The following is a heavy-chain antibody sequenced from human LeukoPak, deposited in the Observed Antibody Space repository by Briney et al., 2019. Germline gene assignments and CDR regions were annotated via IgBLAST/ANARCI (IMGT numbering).Heavy chain of an antibody. CDR1: GFTFNTYS. V-gene: IGHV3-23*01. CDR2: ISDSGGGT. J-gene: IGHJ4*02. CDR3: DGADF. Sequence: PGGSLRLSCAASGFTFNTYSMNWARQAPGKGLERVSTISDSGGGTYYADSVKGRFTISRDNSKNTLYLQMNSLRAEDTAVYYCDGADFWGQGTLVTVSS.